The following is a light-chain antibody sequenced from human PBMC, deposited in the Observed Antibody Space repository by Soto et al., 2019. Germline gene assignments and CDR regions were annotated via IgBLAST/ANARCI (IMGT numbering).Light chain of an antibody. Sequence: EILLTQSPGTLSLSPGERATLSCRASQSVYSYLAWYQQRPGQAPRLLIYDASNRATGIPARFSGSGSGTDFTLTIGSLEPEDFAVYYCQQRSNWPLTFGGGTKV. CDR1: QSVYSY. CDR3: QQRSNWPLT. CDR2: DAS. J-gene: IGKJ4*01. V-gene: IGKV3-11*01.